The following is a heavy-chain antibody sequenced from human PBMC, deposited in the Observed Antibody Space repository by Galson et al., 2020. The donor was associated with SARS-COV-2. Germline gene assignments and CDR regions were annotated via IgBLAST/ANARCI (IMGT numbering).Heavy chain of an antibody. V-gene: IGHV3-49*03. CDR1: GFTFGDFA. J-gene: IGHJ6*03. Sequence: SCTVAGFTFGDFAMSWFRQAPGKGLEWVGFIRSRTYDGTTEYAASVKDRFTISRDDSKNVAYLQMNSLITEDTAVYYCARGGFPYYYYMDVWGKGTTVTVSS. CDR3: ARGGFPYYYYMDV. CDR2: IRSRTYDGTT.